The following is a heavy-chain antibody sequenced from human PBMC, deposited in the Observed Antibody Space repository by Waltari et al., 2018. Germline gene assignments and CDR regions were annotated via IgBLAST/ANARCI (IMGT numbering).Heavy chain of an antibody. J-gene: IGHJ5*02. Sequence: EVQLVESGGDLVQPGGSLRLSCADSGFTLSASWMNWVRQTPGKGLEWVGNIQQNGSEKWYADSVKGRFTISRDNAMNLVYLQMNSLRVEDTAVYYCARDLVATPPWGQGTLVTVSS. CDR2: IQQNGSEK. V-gene: IGHV3-7*01. CDR3: ARDLVATPP. CDR1: GFTLSASW. D-gene: IGHD2-21*02.